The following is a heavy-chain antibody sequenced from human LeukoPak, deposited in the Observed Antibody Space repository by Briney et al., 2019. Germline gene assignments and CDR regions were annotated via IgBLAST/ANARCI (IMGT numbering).Heavy chain of an antibody. J-gene: IGHJ4*02. CDR2: IYPGDSDT. CDR3: ARHRDTAMVTVDY. Sequence: GESLKISCKGSGYSFTSYWIGWVRQMPGKGLEWMGIIYPGDSDTRYSPSFQGQVTTSADKSISTAYLQWSSLKASDTAMYYCARHRDTAMVTVDYWGQGTLVTVSS. CDR1: GYSFTSYW. D-gene: IGHD5-18*01. V-gene: IGHV5-51*01.